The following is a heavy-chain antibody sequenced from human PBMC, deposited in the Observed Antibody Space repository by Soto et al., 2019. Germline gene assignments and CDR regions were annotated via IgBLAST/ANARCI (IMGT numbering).Heavy chain of an antibody. V-gene: IGHV3-30*18. Sequence: GGSLRLSCAASGFTFSSYGMHWVRQAPGKGLEWVAVISYDGSNKYYADSVKGRFTISRDNSKNTLYLQMNSLRAEDTAVYYCAKDYKRHYYGMDVWGQGTTVTVSS. CDR3: AKDYKRHYYGMDV. D-gene: IGHD1-1*01. CDR2: ISYDGSNK. J-gene: IGHJ6*02. CDR1: GFTFSSYG.